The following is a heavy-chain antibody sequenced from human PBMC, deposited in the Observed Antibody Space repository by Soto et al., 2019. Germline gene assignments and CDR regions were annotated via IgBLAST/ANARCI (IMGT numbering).Heavy chain of an antibody. D-gene: IGHD6-13*01. J-gene: IGHJ5*02. Sequence: QVQLQESGPGLVKPSQTLSLTCNDSGVPINSPDYYWTWIRQSPGKGLEWIGYLYFNGGTQYNPSLRTPISMSLDTSKKHFSLKMRSVTGADTAVYYCARGISKYSSWYEPHTWFDAWGQGALVTVSS. V-gene: IGHV4-30-4*01. CDR3: ARGISKYSSWYEPHTWFDA. CDR1: GVPINSPDYY. CDR2: LYFNGGT.